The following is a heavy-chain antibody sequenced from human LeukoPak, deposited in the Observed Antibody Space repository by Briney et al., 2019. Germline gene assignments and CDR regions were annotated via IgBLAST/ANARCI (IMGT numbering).Heavy chain of an antibody. D-gene: IGHD6-13*01. V-gene: IGHV3-48*03. CDR2: ISRTGNSI. J-gene: IGHJ4*02. CDR1: GFTFSKVW. Sequence: PGGSLRLSCATSGFTFSKVWMNWVRLAPGKGLEWISYISRTGNSIYYADSVKGRFTISRDSAKNSLYLQMNSLRAEDTAVYYCARGPYSSNWYVDYWGQGTLVTVAS. CDR3: ARGPYSSNWYVDY.